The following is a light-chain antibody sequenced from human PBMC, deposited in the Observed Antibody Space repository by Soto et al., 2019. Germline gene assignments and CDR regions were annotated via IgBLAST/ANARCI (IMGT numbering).Light chain of an antibody. V-gene: IGKV3-11*01. J-gene: IGKJ5*01. CDR1: QSFRGL. CDR3: QQRHRWPIT. CDR2: DAY. Sequence: VSTHSPFTLSLSPGERATLSCRASQSFRGLLAWYQQKPGQAPRLLIYDAYNRATGIPPRFSGSGSGTDFTLTISSLEPEDSAVYYCQQRHRWPITFGQGTRLETK.